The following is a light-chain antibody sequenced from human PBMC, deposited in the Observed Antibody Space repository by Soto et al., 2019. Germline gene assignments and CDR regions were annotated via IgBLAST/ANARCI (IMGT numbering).Light chain of an antibody. V-gene: IGKV3-15*01. CDR1: QSVSSS. CDR2: GAS. Sequence: EIMMTQSPSTLSVSPVERATLSCGASQSVSSSLAWYQQKPGQAPRLLIYGASTRATGIPARFSGSGSGTEFTLTINSLQSEDFAVYYCQQYNNWWTFGQGTKVDI. J-gene: IGKJ1*01. CDR3: QQYNNWWT.